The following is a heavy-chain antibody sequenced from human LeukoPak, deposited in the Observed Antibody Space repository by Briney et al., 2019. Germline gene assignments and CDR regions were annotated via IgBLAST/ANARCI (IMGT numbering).Heavy chain of an antibody. V-gene: IGHV3-23*01. D-gene: IGHD3-3*01. Sequence: GGSLRLSCAASGFTFSSYAMSWVRQAPGKGLEWVSAISGSGGSTYYADSVKGRFTISRDNSKNTLYLQMNSLRAEDTAVYYCAKYAGITIFGVATLGWFDPWGQGTLVTVSS. CDR3: AKYAGITIFGVATLGWFDP. CDR2: ISGSGGST. J-gene: IGHJ5*02. CDR1: GFTFSSYA.